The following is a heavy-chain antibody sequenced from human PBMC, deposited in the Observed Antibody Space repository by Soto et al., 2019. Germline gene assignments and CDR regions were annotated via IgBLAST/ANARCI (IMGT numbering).Heavy chain of an antibody. Sequence: GGSLRLSCAASGFTFSSYAMSWVRQAPGKGLEWVSAISGSGGSTYYSDSVKGRFTISRDNSKNTLYLQMNSLRAEDTAVYYCAKDLSDYPLQNWFDPWGQGTLVTVSS. CDR2: ISGSGGST. V-gene: IGHV3-23*01. D-gene: IGHD4-17*01. CDR3: AKDLSDYPLQNWFDP. CDR1: GFTFSSYA. J-gene: IGHJ5*02.